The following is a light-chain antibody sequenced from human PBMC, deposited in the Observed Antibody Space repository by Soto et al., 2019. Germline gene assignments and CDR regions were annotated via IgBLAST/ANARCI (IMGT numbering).Light chain of an antibody. CDR3: LQHNSYPYT. CDR2: GAS. J-gene: IGKJ2*01. CDR1: QGITTF. V-gene: IGKV1-17*03. Sequence: DIQMTQSPSVVSASVGDTVTVTCRASQGITTFLAWFRQRPGRVPERLLYGASSLQSGVPSRFSGRGSGTEFTLTISSLQPEDFGIYYCLQHNSYPYTFGPGTKLEIK.